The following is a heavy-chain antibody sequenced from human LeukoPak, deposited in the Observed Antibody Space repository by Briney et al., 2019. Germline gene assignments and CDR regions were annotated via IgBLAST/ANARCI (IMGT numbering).Heavy chain of an antibody. CDR3: ARDLSEHSSSNNWFDP. J-gene: IGHJ5*02. V-gene: IGHV4-34*01. D-gene: IGHD6-13*01. CDR1: GGSFSGYY. CDR2: INHSGST. Sequence: KRSETLSLICAVYGGSFSGYYWSWIRQPPGKGLEWIGEINHSGSTNYNPSLKSRVTISVDTSKNQFSLKLSSVTAADTAVYYCARDLSEHSSSNNWFDPWGQGTLVTVSS.